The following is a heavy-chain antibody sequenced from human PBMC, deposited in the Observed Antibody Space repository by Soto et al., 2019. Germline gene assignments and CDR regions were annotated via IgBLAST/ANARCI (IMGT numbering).Heavy chain of an antibody. V-gene: IGHV4-39*07. Sequence: SETLSLTCTVSGGSIRSSDYYWGWIRQPPGRGLEWIGNIYYSGCSYYNPSLESRVTISEDRSKNQFSLKLSSVTAADTAVYYCARVPGPWGQGTLVTVSS. CDR3: ARVPGP. CDR1: GGSIRSSDYY. CDR2: IYYSGCS. J-gene: IGHJ5*02.